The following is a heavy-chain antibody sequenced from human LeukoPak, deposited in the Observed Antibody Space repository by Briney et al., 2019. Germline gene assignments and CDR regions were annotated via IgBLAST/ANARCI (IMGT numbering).Heavy chain of an antibody. V-gene: IGHV3-53*01. CDR1: GFTVSSNH. J-gene: IGHJ4*02. CDR2: IYSGGTT. CDR3: AKDNPPWELLNYFDY. Sequence: PGGSLRLSCAASGFTVSSNHMSWVRQAPGKGLKWVSIIYSGGTTYYADSVKGRFTISRDNSKNTLYLQMNSLRAEDTAVYYCAKDNPPWELLNYFDYWGQGTLVTVSS. D-gene: IGHD1-26*01.